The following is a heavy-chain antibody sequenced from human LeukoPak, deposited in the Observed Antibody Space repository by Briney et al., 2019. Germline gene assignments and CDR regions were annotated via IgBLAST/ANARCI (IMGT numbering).Heavy chain of an antibody. CDR1: GFTFASYA. J-gene: IGHJ4*02. CDR3: AKDLGGSYYGFFDY. V-gene: IGHV3-23*01. Sequence: GGSLRLSCAASGFTFASYAMSWVRQGPGKRLEWVSIISDSATRTYYADSVKGRFTISRDNSKNTLYLQMNSLRAEDTAVYYCAKDLGGSYYGFFDYWGQGTLVTVSS. D-gene: IGHD1-26*01. CDR2: ISDSATRT.